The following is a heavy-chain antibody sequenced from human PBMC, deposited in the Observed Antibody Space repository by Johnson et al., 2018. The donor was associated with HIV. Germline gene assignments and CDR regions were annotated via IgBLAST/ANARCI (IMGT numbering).Heavy chain of an antibody. CDR3: AGSRSCSCCSCPYGFDI. Sequence: QVQLVESGGGLVKPGGSLRLSCVASGFTFSDYYMTWIRQAPGKGLEWVSYIDSRGSIIYSADSVQGRFTISRDNAKNSLYLQMNSLGAEDAAVYYCAGSRSCSCCSCPYGFDIWGQGTKVIVSS. CDR2: IDSRGSII. V-gene: IGHV3-11*04. J-gene: IGHJ3*02. D-gene: IGHD2-15*01. CDR1: GFTFSDYY.